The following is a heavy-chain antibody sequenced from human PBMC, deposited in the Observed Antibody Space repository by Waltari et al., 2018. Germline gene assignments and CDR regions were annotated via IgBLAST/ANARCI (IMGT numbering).Heavy chain of an antibody. V-gene: IGHV1-2*06. CDR2: INPNSGGT. D-gene: IGHD3-3*01. CDR3: ARDIRDFWSGTNYYFDY. Sequence: QVQLVQSGAEVKKPGASVKVSCKASGYTFTGYYMHWVRQAPGQGLEWMGRINPNSGGTNYAQKFQGRVTMTRDTSISTAYMELSRLRSDDTAVYYCARDIRDFWSGTNYYFDYWGQGTLVTVSS. CDR1: GYTFTGYY. J-gene: IGHJ4*02.